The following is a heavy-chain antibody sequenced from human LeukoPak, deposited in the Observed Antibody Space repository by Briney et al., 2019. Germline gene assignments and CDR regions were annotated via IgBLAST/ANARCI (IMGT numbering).Heavy chain of an antibody. CDR3: AKDIGGYGDRTGNAFGI. CDR2: ISWNSGSI. J-gene: IGHJ3*02. CDR1: GFTFDDYA. Sequence: GGSLRLSCAASGFTFDDYAMHWVRQAPGKGLEWVSGISWNSGSIGYADPVKGRFTISRDNAKNSLYLQMNSLRAEDTALYYCAKDIGGYGDRTGNAFGIWGQGTMVTVSS. V-gene: IGHV3-9*01. D-gene: IGHD4-17*01.